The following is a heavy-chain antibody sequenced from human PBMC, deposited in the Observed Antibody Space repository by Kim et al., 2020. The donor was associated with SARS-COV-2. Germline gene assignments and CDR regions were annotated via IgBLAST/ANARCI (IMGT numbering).Heavy chain of an antibody. D-gene: IGHD3-22*01. CDR2: IIPIFGTA. J-gene: IGHJ4*02. V-gene: IGHV1-69*13. Sequence: SVKVSCKASGGTFSSYAISWVRQAPGQGLEWMGGIIPIFGTANYAQKFQGRVTITADESTSTAYMELSSLRSEDTAVYYCAGGYYYDSSGYGRGGFDYWGQGTLVTVSS. CDR1: GGTFSSYA. CDR3: AGGYYYDSSGYGRGGFDY.